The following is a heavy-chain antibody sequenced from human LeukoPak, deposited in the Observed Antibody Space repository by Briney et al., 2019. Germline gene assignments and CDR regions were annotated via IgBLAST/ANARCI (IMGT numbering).Heavy chain of an antibody. CDR3: AIRRLAVASAPFDH. D-gene: IGHD6-19*01. CDR2: SDPKDKT. V-gene: IGHV1-24*01. J-gene: IGHJ5*02. Sequence: ASVKVSCKVSGRTLSQFSLQWVRQVPGKGLGWMGGSDPKDKTFYAQNFQGRVTLTEVTSTDTAYMELSSLIFEDTAVYYCAIRRLAVASAPFDHWGQGTLVTVSS. CDR1: GRTLSQFS.